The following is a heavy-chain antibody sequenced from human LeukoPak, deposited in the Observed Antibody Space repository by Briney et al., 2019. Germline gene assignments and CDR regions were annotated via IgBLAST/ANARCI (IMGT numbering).Heavy chain of an antibody. V-gene: IGHV3-30*04. D-gene: IGHD1-26*01. CDR1: GFTFSSYA. CDR2: ISYDGSNK. CDR3: AKDPLRRIVGATRRWDV. J-gene: IGHJ6*02. Sequence: SGGSLRLSCAASGFTFSSYAMHWVRQAPGKGLEWVAVISYDGSNKYYADSVKGRFTISRDNSKNTLYLQMNSLRAEDTAVYYCAKDPLRRIVGATRRWDVWGQGTTATVSS.